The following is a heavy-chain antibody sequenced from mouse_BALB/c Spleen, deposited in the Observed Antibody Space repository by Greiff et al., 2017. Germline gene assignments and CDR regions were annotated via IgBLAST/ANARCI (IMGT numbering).Heavy chain of an antibody. CDR3: TRDYYGSSSWFAY. J-gene: IGHJ3*01. D-gene: IGHD1-1*01. Sequence: QVHVKQSGAELVKPGASVKLSCKASGYTFTSYYMYWVKQRPGQGLEWIGEINPSNGGTNFNEKFKSKATLTVDKSSSTAYMQLSSLTSEDSAVYYCTRDYYGSSSWFAYWGQGTLVTVSA. CDR1: GYTFTSYY. V-gene: IGHV1S81*02. CDR2: INPSNGGT.